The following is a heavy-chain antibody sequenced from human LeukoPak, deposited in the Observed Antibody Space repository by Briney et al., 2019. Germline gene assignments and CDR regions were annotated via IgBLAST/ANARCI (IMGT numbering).Heavy chain of an antibody. J-gene: IGHJ4*02. D-gene: IGHD3-16*02. CDR3: ARDMHSSSYDYIWGSYRSIDY. V-gene: IGHV3-21*01. CDR1: GFTFSSYS. CDR2: ISSSSSYI. Sequence: GGSLRLSCAASGFTFSSYSMNWVRQAPGKGLEWASSISSSSSYIYHADSVKGRFTISRDNAKNSLYLQMNSLRAEDTAVYYCARDMHSSSYDYIWGSYRSIDYWGQGTLVTVSS.